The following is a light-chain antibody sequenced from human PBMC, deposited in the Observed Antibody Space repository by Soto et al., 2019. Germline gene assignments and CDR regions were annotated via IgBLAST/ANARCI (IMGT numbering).Light chain of an antibody. CDR2: DAS. CDR3: QQRTNWPTST. J-gene: IGKJ5*01. Sequence: EIVLTQSPATLSLSPGERATLSCRASQNVRSYLAWYQQKPGQARRLLIHDASSRATGIPDRFSGSGSGTDFTLTISSLEPEDSAVYYCQQRTNWPTSTFGQGTRLEIK. V-gene: IGKV3-11*01. CDR1: QNVRSY.